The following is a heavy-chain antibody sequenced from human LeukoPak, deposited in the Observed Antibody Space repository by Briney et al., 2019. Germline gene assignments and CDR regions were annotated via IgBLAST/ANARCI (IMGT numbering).Heavy chain of an antibody. CDR3: LRETPSVTIFGVVIIESYFDY. V-gene: IGHV1-69*13. CDR1: GCTFSSYA. D-gene: IGHD3-3*01. CDR2: IILIFVKA. J-gene: IGHJ4*02. Sequence: ASVKVSCKACGCTFSSYAFSLVRQDPAQGMEGMGGIILIFVKANYAQKFQGKVTITADGSKSTDYMELRSQRSEGTAVDCCLRETPSVTIFGVVIIESYFDYWGQGTLVTVSS.